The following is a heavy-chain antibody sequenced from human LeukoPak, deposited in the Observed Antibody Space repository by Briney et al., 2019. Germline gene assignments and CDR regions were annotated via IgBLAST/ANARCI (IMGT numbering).Heavy chain of an antibody. CDR3: ARDVEGGTFDI. Sequence: GGSLRLSCAASGFTFSSYWMNWVRQAPGRGLEWVANIDQSGGRNNYVDSVKGRFTISSDNAKNSLFLEMSSLRADDTAVYFCARDVEGGTFDIWGQGTTVTVS. D-gene: IGHD3-16*01. V-gene: IGHV3-7*05. J-gene: IGHJ3*02. CDR2: IDQSGGRN. CDR1: GFTFSSYW.